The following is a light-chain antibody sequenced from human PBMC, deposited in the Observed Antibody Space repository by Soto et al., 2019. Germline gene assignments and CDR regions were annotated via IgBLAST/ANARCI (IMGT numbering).Light chain of an antibody. CDR1: SSDVGSYNR. CDR2: EVS. V-gene: IGLV2-18*02. CDR3: SSFTCSSTYV. J-gene: IGLJ1*01. Sequence: QSALTQPPSVSGSPGQTVAISCTGTSSDVGSYNRVAWYQQSPGTAPKLMIYEVSNRPSGVPDRFSGSKSGNTASLTISGLQAEDEADYYCSSFTCSSTYVFGTGTRLTVL.